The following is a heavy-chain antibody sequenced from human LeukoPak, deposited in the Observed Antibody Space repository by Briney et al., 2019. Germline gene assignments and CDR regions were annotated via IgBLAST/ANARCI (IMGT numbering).Heavy chain of an antibody. CDR1: GYSFSYYY. V-gene: IGHV1-2*06. CDR3: ARDENTYGYLY. D-gene: IGHD5-18*01. CDR2: INPNSGGT. J-gene: IGHJ4*02. Sequence: ASVTVSCKASGYSFSYYYMHWVRQAPGQGLEWMGRINPNSGGTNYAKKFQGRVTMIGDTSISTAYMELSRLRSDCTAVYYCARDENTYGYLYWGRGTLVTVSS.